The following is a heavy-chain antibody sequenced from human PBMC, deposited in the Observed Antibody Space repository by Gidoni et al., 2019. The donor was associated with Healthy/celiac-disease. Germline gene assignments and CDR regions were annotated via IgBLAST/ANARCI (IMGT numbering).Heavy chain of an antibody. CDR3: ANRRSCSSSYDAFDI. V-gene: IGHV3-30*18. D-gene: IGHD6-6*01. Sequence: VPLLESPGGVVHPARLPRLSSAAAGFFFSSYGMPCVRQAPGQGLEWWAGISYDGSSNYYAASEKSRFTISRDNSKNTLYLQMSGVRAEDTAVYYCANRRSCSSSYDAFDIWGQGTMVTVSS. CDR2: ISYDGSSN. J-gene: IGHJ3*02. CDR1: GFFFSSYG.